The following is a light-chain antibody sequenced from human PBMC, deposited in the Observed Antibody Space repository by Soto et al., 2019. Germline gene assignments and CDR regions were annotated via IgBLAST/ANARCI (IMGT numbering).Light chain of an antibody. CDR3: QSYAAPDLII. J-gene: IGLJ2*01. Sequence: NFMLTQPPSVSESPGKTVTISCTRSSGSIVSNYVQWYQQRPGSAPSTIVYEDTQRPSGVPDRFSGSIDFSSNSAFLTISGLKTEDEADYYCQSYAAPDLIIFGGGTKLTVL. CDR2: EDT. CDR1: SGSIVSNY. V-gene: IGLV6-57*04.